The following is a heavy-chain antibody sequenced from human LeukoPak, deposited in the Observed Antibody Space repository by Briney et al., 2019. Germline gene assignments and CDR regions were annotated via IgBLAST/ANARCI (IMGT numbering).Heavy chain of an antibody. D-gene: IGHD2-15*01. Sequence: ASVKVSCKASGYTFTSYGISWVRQAPGQGLEWMGWISAYNGNTNYAQKLQGRVTMTTDTSTSTAYMELRSLRSDDTAVYYCATGHQGLRDYYYMDVWGKGTTVTVSS. V-gene: IGHV1-18*01. CDR3: ATGHQGLRDYYYMDV. CDR2: ISAYNGNT. J-gene: IGHJ6*03. CDR1: GYTFTSYG.